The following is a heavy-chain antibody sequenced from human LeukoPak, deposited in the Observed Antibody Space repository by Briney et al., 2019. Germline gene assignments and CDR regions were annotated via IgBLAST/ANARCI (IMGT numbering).Heavy chain of an antibody. D-gene: IGHD6-13*01. V-gene: IGHV1-18*01. Sequence: GASVKVSCKASGYTFTSYGISWVRQAPGQGLEWMGWISAYNGNTNYAQKLQGRVTMTTDTSTSTAYMELRSLRSDDTAVYYCARNRQQLVRRSDAFDIWGQGTMVTVSS. CDR2: ISAYNGNT. CDR1: GYTFTSYG. J-gene: IGHJ3*02. CDR3: ARNRQQLVRRSDAFDI.